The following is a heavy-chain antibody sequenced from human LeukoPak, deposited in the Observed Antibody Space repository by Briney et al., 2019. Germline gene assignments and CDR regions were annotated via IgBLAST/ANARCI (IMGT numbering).Heavy chain of an antibody. Sequence: ASVKVSCKVSGYTLTELSMHWVRQAPGKGLELMGGFDPEDGETIYAQKFQGRVTMTEDTSTDTAYMELSSLRSEDTAVYYCATEYSSGWWGAFDIWGQGTMVTVSS. V-gene: IGHV1-24*01. CDR1: GYTLTELS. J-gene: IGHJ3*02. CDR3: ATEYSSGWWGAFDI. D-gene: IGHD6-19*01. CDR2: FDPEDGET.